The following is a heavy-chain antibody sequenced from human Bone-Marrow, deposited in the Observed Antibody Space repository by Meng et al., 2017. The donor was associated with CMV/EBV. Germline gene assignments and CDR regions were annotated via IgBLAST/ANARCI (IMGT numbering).Heavy chain of an antibody. V-gene: IGHV4-59*01. CDR1: GGSISSYY. D-gene: IGHD2-2*02. J-gene: IGHJ1*01. CDR3: ARTYCSSTSCYRGYFQH. CDR2: IYYSGST. Sequence: GSLRLSCTVSGGSISSYYWSWIRQPPGKGLEWIGYIYYSGSTNYNPSLKSRVTISVDTSKNQFSLKLSSVTAADTAVYYCARTYCSSTSCYRGYFQHWGQGTLVTGSS.